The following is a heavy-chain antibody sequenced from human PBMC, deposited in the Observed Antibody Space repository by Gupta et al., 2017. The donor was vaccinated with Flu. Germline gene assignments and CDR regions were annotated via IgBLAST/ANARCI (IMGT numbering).Heavy chain of an antibody. Sequence: QVQLVESGGGVVKPGRSLRLSCAASGFTFSSYGMHWVRQAPGKGLEWVAVIWYDGSNKYYADSVKGRFTISRDNSKNTLYLQMNSLRAEDTAVYYCARPPRGELLSYFDYWGQGTLVTVSS. CDR2: IWYDGSNK. D-gene: IGHD1-26*01. CDR1: GFTFSSYG. CDR3: ARPPRGELLSYFDY. V-gene: IGHV3-33*01. J-gene: IGHJ4*02.